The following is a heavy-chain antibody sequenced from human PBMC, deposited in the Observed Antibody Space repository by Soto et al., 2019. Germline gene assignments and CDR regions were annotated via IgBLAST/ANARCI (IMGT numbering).Heavy chain of an antibody. Sequence: SETLSLTCTVSGGSISSGDYYWIWIRQPPGKGLEWIGYIYYSGSTYSNPSLKSRLTISVDTSKNQFSLKLTSVTAADTAVYYCARGMLRGVIKDAFDIWGQGTKVTVSS. J-gene: IGHJ3*02. CDR2: IYYSGST. V-gene: IGHV4-30-4*01. D-gene: IGHD3-10*01. CDR1: GGSISSGDYY. CDR3: ARGMLRGVIKDAFDI.